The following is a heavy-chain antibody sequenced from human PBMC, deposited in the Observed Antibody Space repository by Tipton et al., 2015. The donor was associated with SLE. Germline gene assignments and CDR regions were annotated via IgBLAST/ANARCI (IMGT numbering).Heavy chain of an antibody. Sequence: SLRLSCAASGFTFSSYAMSWVRQAPGKGLEWVSAISGSGGSTYYADSVKGRFTISRDNSKNTLYLQMNSLRAEDTAVYYCARSSGWHDAFDIWGQGTMVTVSS. V-gene: IGHV3-23*01. J-gene: IGHJ3*02. CDR3: ARSSGWHDAFDI. CDR2: ISGSGGST. CDR1: GFTFSSYA. D-gene: IGHD6-19*01.